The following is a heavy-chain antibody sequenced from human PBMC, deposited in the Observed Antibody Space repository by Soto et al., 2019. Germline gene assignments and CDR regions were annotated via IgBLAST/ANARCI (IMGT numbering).Heavy chain of an antibody. Sequence: GSLRLSCPASGFTFSIYRMNWVRRAPGKGLEWVSFISDSSDYIYYADSVKGRFTISRDNAKDSLYLQMNSLRAEDTAVYYCAREGSISMVRGVWAPDWGQGTLVTVSS. V-gene: IGHV3-21*01. CDR3: AREGSISMVRGVWAPD. J-gene: IGHJ4*02. D-gene: IGHD3-10*01. CDR1: GFTFSIYR. CDR2: ISDSSDYI.